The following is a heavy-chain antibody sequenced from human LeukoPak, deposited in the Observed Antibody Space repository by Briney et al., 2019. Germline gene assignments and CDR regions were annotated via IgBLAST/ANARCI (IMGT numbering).Heavy chain of an antibody. Sequence: GESLKISCKASGYSFTDFWIGWVRQLPGKGLEWMGTIHPADSDTRYSPSFQGHVTISADKSINTAYLQWTSLNASDTAMYYCARTYTSGCCANWGQGTLVTVSS. D-gene: IGHD6-25*01. V-gene: IGHV5-51*01. CDR2: IHPADSDT. CDR3: ARTYTSGCCAN. CDR1: GYSFTDFW. J-gene: IGHJ4*02.